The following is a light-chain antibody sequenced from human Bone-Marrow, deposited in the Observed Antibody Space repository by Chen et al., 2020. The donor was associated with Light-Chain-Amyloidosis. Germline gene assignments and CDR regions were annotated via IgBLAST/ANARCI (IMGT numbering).Light chain of an antibody. V-gene: IGKV3-20*01. J-gene: IGKJ1*01. Sequence: EIVLTQSPGTLSLSPGERATLSCRASQSVSSSYLAWYQQKPGQAPRLLIYGASSRATDIPDRFSGSGSGTDFTLTISRLEPEDFAVYYCQQYGSSPWTFGQWTKVEIK. CDR2: GAS. CDR1: QSVSSSY. CDR3: QQYGSSPWT.